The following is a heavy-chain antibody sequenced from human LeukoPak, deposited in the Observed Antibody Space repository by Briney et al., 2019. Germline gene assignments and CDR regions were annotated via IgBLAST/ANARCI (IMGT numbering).Heavy chain of an antibody. CDR2: ISSSSSTI. CDR3: ARERGYFGRPNAFDI. V-gene: IGHV3-48*04. Sequence: PGGSLRLSCAASGFTFSSYSMNWVRQAPGKGLEWVSYISSSSSTIYYADSVKGRFTISRDNAKNSLYLQMNSLRAEDTAVYYCARERGYFGRPNAFDIWGQGTMVTVSS. CDR1: GFTFSSYS. J-gene: IGHJ3*02. D-gene: IGHD3-9*01.